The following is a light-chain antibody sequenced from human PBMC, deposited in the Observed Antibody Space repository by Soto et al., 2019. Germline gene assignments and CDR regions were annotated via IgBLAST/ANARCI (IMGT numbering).Light chain of an antibody. CDR1: SSDVGGYNY. J-gene: IGLJ2*01. V-gene: IGLV2-14*01. CDR2: DVS. Sequence: QSALTQPASVSGSPGQSITISCTGTSSDVGGYNYVSWYQQHPGKAPQLMIYDVSNRPSGVSNRFSGSKSGNTASLTISGLQAEDEADYYCGSYTSSSTLVVFGGGTKLTVL. CDR3: GSYTSSSTLVV.